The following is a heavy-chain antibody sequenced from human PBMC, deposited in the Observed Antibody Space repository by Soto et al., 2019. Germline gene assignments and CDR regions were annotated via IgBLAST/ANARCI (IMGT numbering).Heavy chain of an antibody. Sequence: SETLSLTCTVSGSSISSGGYYWSWIRQHPGKGLEWIGYIYYSGSTYYNPSLKSRVTISVDTSKNQFSLKLSSVTAADTAVYYCARSRDYDYVWGSYLFDYWGQGTLVTVSS. CDR3: ARSRDYDYVWGSYLFDY. CDR2: IYYSGST. CDR1: GSSISSGGYY. D-gene: IGHD3-16*01. V-gene: IGHV4-31*03. J-gene: IGHJ4*02.